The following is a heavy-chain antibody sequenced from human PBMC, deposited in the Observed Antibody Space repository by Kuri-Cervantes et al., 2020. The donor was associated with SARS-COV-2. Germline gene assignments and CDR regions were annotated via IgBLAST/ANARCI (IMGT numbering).Heavy chain of an antibody. CDR2: VRGKANNYAT. V-gene: IGHV3-73*01. CDR1: GFTFSGSA. J-gene: IGHJ4*02. CDR3: TTLIDY. Sequence: LSLTCAASGFTFSGSAMHWVRQASGKGLEWVGRVRGKANNYATAYAASVKGRFTISRDDSKNMAYLQMHSLKTEDTAVYYCTTLIDYWGQGALVTV.